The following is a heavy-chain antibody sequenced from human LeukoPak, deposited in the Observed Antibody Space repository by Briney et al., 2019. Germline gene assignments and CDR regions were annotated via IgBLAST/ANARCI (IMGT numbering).Heavy chain of an antibody. CDR1: GFTFSSYG. CDR2: ISYDGSNT. Sequence: GGSLRLSCAASGFTFSSYGMHWVRQAPGKGLEWVAVISYDGSNTYYADSVKGRFTISRDNSKNMLYLQMNSLRAEDTAVYYCAKPYYYGSRSYMDYWGQGTLVTISS. D-gene: IGHD3-10*01. CDR3: AKPYYYGSRSYMDY. V-gene: IGHV3-30*18. J-gene: IGHJ4*02.